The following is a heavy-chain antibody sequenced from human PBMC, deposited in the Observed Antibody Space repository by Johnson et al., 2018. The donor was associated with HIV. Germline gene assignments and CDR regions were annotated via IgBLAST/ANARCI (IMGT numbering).Heavy chain of an antibody. Sequence: VQLVESGGGLVQPGGSLRLSCAASGFTFSSYWMSWVRQAPGKGLEWVANIKEDGSEEYYVDSVKGRFIISRDNAKNSLYLQMNSLRAEDTAVYYCARDLWVEVAGTGDDCVDMWGQGTMVTVSS. V-gene: IGHV3-7*05. CDR1: GFTFSSYW. CDR2: IKEDGSEE. J-gene: IGHJ3*02. CDR3: ARDLWVEVAGTGDDCVDM. D-gene: IGHD6-19*01.